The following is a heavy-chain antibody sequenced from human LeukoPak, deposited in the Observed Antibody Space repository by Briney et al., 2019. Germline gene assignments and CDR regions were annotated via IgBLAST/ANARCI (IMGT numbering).Heavy chain of an antibody. Sequence: GGSLRLSCKGSGYSFTSYWIGWVRQMPGKGLEWMGIIYPGDSDTRYSPSFQGQVTISADKSISTAYPQWSSLKASDTAMYYCARRYCSGGSCYFDYRGQGTLVTVSS. V-gene: IGHV5-51*01. D-gene: IGHD2-15*01. CDR1: GYSFTSYW. CDR3: ARRYCSGGSCYFDY. J-gene: IGHJ4*02. CDR2: IYPGDSDT.